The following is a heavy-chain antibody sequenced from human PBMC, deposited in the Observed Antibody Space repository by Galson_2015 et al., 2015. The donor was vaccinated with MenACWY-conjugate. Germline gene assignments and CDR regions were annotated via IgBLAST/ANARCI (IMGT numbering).Heavy chain of an antibody. CDR1: GFTFSDYD. V-gene: IGHV3-11*01. D-gene: IGHD2-15*01. Sequence: SLRLSCAASGFTFSDYDMSWIRQAPGKGPEWVSYISSGGSSINHAEFVKGRFTISRDNAKNSQYLQMNSLRAEDTAVYYCAREGGAAKEFDYWGQGTLVTVSS. CDR3: AREGGAAKEFDY. CDR2: ISSGGSSI. J-gene: IGHJ4*02.